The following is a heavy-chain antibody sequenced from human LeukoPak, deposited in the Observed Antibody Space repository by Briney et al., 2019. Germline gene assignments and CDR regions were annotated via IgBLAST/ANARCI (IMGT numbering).Heavy chain of an antibody. V-gene: IGHV3-23*01. CDR2: ISGSGGST. CDR3: GKDVTKGSSWYYGMDV. D-gene: IGHD6-13*01. J-gene: IGHJ6*02. CDR1: GFTFSSYA. Sequence: GGSLRLSCAASGFTFSSYAMSWVRQAPGKGLEWVSAISGSGGSTYYADSVKGRFTISRDNSKNTLYLQMNSLRAEDTALYYCGKDVTKGSSWYYGMDVWGQGTTVTVFS.